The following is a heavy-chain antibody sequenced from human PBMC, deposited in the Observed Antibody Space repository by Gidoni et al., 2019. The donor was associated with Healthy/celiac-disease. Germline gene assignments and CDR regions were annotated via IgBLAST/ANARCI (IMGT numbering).Heavy chain of an antibody. Sequence: VQLVESGGCLVKPGVSLRLSCSAFGFTFSSYSMNWVRQAPGKGLEWVSSISSSSRYIYYADSVKGRFTISRENAKNSLYLQMNSLRAEDTAVYYCARLRAEYFDYWGQGTLVTVSS. CDR1: GFTFSSYS. V-gene: IGHV3-21*01. CDR3: ARLRAEYFDY. J-gene: IGHJ4*02. CDR2: ISSSSRYI.